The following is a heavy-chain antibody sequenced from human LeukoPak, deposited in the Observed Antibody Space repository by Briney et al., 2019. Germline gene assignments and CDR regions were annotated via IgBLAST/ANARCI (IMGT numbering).Heavy chain of an antibody. CDR3: ARDREYCSGGSCYSAAFDI. D-gene: IGHD2-15*01. CDR2: IYYSGST. Sequence: SETLSLTCTVSGGSISSYYWSWIRQPPGKGLEWIGYIYYSGSTNYNPSLKSRVTISVDTSKNQFSLKLSSVTAADTAVYYCARDREYCSGGSCYSAAFDIWGQGTMVTVSS. J-gene: IGHJ3*02. V-gene: IGHV4-59*12. CDR1: GGSISSYY.